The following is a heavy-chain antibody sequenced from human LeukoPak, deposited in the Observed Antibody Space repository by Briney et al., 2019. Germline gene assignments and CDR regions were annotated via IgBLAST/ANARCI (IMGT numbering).Heavy chain of an antibody. D-gene: IGHD3-3*01. CDR2: IIPIFGTA. V-gene: IGHV1-69*06. CDR3: ARDRNPYYDFWSGYYPGKRGGHDAGFDYMDV. J-gene: IGHJ6*03. CDR1: GGTFSSYA. Sequence: GSSVKVSCKASGGTFSSYAISWVRQAPGQGLEWMGGIIPIFGTANYAQKFQGRVTITADKSTSTAYMELSSLRSEDTAVYYCARDRNPYYDFWSGYYPGKRGGHDAGFDYMDVWGKGTTVTVSS.